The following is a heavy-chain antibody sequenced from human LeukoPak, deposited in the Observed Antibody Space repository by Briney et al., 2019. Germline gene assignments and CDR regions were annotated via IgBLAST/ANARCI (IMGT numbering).Heavy chain of an antibody. CDR2: IYSGGST. V-gene: IGHV3-53*05. Sequence: GGSLRLSCAASGFTVSSNYMSWVRQAPGKGLEWVSVIYSGGSTYYADSVKGRFTISRDNSKNTLYLQMNSLRAEDTAVYYCARLVSSSSWYDAFDIWGQGTMVTVSS. J-gene: IGHJ3*02. D-gene: IGHD6-13*01. CDR3: ARLVSSSSWYDAFDI. CDR1: GFTVSSNY.